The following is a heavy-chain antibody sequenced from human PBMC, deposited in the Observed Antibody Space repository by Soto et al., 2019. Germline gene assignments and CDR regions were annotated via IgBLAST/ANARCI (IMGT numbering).Heavy chain of an antibody. CDR1: GFTFSSYA. J-gene: IGHJ5*02. V-gene: IGHV3-23*01. Sequence: PGGSLRLSCAASGFTFSSYAMSWVRQAPGKGLEWVSAISGSGGSTYYADSEKGRFTISRDNSKNTQYLQMNNLRAEDTAVYYCAKNRLRYFDWLLSDNWFDPWGQGTLVTVSS. CDR2: ISGSGGST. CDR3: AKNRLRYFDWLLSDNWFDP. D-gene: IGHD3-9*01.